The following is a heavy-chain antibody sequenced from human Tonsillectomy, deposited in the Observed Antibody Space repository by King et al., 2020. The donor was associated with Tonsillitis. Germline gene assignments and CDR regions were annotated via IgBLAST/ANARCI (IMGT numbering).Heavy chain of an antibody. CDR1: GFTFSHYG. CDR3: ANSGDTTGYDF. Sequence: VQLVESGGGVVQPGGSLRLSCAASGFTFSHYGMHWVRQAPGKGLEWVAFIRYDGSKKYYADSVKGRFTISRDNSKNTLYLQMNSQRGEATAVYYCANSGDTTGYDFWGQGTLVTVSS. D-gene: IGHD4-17*01. V-gene: IGHV3-30*02. J-gene: IGHJ4*02. CDR2: IRYDGSKK.